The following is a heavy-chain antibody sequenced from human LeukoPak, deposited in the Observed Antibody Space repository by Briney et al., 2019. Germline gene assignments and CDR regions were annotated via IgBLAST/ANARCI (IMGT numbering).Heavy chain of an antibody. CDR3: ARKQWIQPAYYDY. J-gene: IGHJ4*02. CDR2: INPNSGGT. CDR1: GYTFTGYY. Sequence: ASVKVSCKASGYTFTGYYMHWVRQAPGQGLEWMGWINPNSGGTNYAQKFQGRVTMTRDTSISTAYTELSRLRSDDTAVYYCARKQWIQPAYYDYWGQGTLVTVSS. V-gene: IGHV1-2*02. D-gene: IGHD5-18*01.